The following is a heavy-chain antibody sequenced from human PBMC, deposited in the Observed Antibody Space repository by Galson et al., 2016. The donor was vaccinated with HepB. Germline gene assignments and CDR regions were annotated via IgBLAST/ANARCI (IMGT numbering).Heavy chain of an antibody. CDR3: AREDDGVEAFDH. Sequence: TLSLTCTVSGGSISSGGYYWSWIRQHPGKGLEWIGYVYYRGSTDYNPSLKSRVSISVDTSKNQFSLKLSSVTVADTAVYYCAREDDGVEAFDHWGQGIMVTVSS. D-gene: IGHD3-10*01. J-gene: IGHJ4*02. CDR1: GGSISSGGYY. CDR2: VYYRGST. V-gene: IGHV4-31*03.